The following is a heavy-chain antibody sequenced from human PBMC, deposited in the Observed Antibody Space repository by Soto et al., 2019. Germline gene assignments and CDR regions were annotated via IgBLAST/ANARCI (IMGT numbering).Heavy chain of an antibody. D-gene: IGHD1-1*01. CDR1: GSSLSATS. J-gene: IGHJ4*02. CDR3: ARVHTTSVDHFDC. Sequence: RRVSSVLLGSSLSATSFFWVRQAAGKELESLTREHKGGTPDNAAAEKRRSTTTRDNSKTTLHQHIAGLRVEDAPVYYCARVHTTSVDHFDCWGQGTLVTVSS. V-gene: IGHV3-53*01. CDR2: EHKGGTP.